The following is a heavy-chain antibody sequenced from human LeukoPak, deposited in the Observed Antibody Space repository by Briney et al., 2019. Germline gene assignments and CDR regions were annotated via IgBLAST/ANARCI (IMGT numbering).Heavy chain of an antibody. CDR1: GGSISNSY. V-gene: IGHV4-4*07. Sequence: SETLSLTCTVSGGSISNSYWSWIRQPAGKGLEWIGRIYTSGSTNYSPSFKSRVTMSVDTSKNQFSLKLSSVTAADTAVYYCARDSLLVPRFGWFDPWGQGTLVTVSS. J-gene: IGHJ5*02. CDR3: ARDSLLVPRFGWFDP. D-gene: IGHD3-16*01. CDR2: IYTSGST.